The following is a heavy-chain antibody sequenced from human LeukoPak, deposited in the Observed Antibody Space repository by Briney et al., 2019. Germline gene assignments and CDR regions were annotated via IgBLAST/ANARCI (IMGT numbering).Heavy chain of an antibody. CDR2: INRSGST. CDR1: GGSFSGYY. D-gene: IGHD2-8*01. Sequence: KPSETLSLTCAVYGGSFSGYYWSWIRQPPGKGLEWIGEINRSGSTNYNPSLKSRVTISVDTSKNQFSLKLSSVTAADTAVYYCARGNGYYYYYMDVWGKGTTVTVSS. V-gene: IGHV4-34*01. CDR3: ARGNGYYYYYMDV. J-gene: IGHJ6*03.